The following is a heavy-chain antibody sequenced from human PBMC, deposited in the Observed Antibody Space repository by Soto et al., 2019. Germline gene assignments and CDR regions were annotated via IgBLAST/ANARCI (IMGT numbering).Heavy chain of an antibody. CDR3: ARVNYYGSGSYQKGDYYYGMDV. Sequence: QVQLQESGPGLVKPSETLSLTCTVSGGSISSYFWSWIRQPPGKGLEWFGYIFYSDNTNYSPSLKSGVTISVDTSKNQLSLKLSSVTAADTAVYYCARVNYYGSGSYQKGDYYYGMDVWGQGTTVTVSS. D-gene: IGHD3-10*01. V-gene: IGHV4-59*01. J-gene: IGHJ6*02. CDR2: IFYSDNT. CDR1: GGSISSYF.